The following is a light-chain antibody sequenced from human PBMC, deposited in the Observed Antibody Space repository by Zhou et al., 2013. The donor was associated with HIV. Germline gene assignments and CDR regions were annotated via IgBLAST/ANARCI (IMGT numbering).Light chain of an antibody. Sequence: DIQMTQSPSTLAASVGDRVTITCRANQTIGRWLAWYQQKPGKAPKLLVYATSSLESGVPSRFSGSDSGTEFTLTISSLQPDDFATYWCQQYHSFPYTFGQGTKLEIK. V-gene: IGKV1-5*03. J-gene: IGKJ2*01. CDR3: QQYHSFPYT. CDR2: ATS. CDR1: QTIGRW.